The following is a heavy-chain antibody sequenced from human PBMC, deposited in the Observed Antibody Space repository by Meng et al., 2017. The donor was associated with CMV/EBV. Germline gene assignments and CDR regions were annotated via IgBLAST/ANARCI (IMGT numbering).Heavy chain of an antibody. D-gene: IGHD3-22*01. Sequence: GGTLRLSCAASGFTFSNYYMSWIRQAPGKGLEWVSSISSSGSTIYYADSVKGRFTISRDNAKNSLYLQMNSLRAEDTAVYYCARGVRITMIVVVSHDYWGQGTLVTVSS. CDR1: GFTFSNYY. CDR3: ARGVRITMIVVVSHDY. V-gene: IGHV3-11*01. J-gene: IGHJ4*02. CDR2: ISSSGSTI.